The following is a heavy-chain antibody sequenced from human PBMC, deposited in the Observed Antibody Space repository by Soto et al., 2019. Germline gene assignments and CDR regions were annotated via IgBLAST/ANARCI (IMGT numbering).Heavy chain of an antibody. V-gene: IGHV3-30*02. CDR2: ISYDGSDI. CDR1: GFIFSNYG. D-gene: IGHD3-10*02. CDR3: AIVRVADSPLDH. J-gene: IGHJ4*02. Sequence: GGSLRLSCVGSGFIFSNYGMHWVRQAPGKGLEWVAFISYDGSDILYADSVKGRFIISRDNSKSTLFLHMNRPTAEDTAIYFCAIVRVADSPLDHWGQGTLVTVSS.